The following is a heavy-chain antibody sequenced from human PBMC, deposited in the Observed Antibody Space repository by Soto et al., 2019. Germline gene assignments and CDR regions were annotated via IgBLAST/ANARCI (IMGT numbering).Heavy chain of an antibody. CDR3: ARDRTTMILGSYDY. J-gene: IGHJ4*02. CDR1: GFTFSSYS. Sequence: EVQLVESGGGLVKPGGSLRLSCAASGFTFSSYSMNWVRQAPGKGLEWVSSISSSSSYIYYADSVKGRFTISGDNAKNSLYLQMNSLRAEDTAVYYCARDRTTMILGSYDYWGQGTLVTVSS. D-gene: IGHD3-22*01. V-gene: IGHV3-21*01. CDR2: ISSSSSYI.